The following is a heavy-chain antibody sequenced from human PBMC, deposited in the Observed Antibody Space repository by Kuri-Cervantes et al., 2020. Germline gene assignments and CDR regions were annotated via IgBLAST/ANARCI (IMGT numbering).Heavy chain of an antibody. D-gene: IGHD2-21*02. V-gene: IGHV3-21*04. CDR2: ISSSSSYI. CDR3: ARGPLGVVVTATHNWFDP. CDR1: GFTFSSYS. Sequence: GESLKISCAASGFTFSSYSMNWVRQAPGKGLEWVSSISSSSSYIYYADSVKGRFTISRDNAKNSLYLQMNSLRAEDTAVYYCARGPLGVVVTATHNWFDPWGQGTLVTVAS. J-gene: IGHJ5*02.